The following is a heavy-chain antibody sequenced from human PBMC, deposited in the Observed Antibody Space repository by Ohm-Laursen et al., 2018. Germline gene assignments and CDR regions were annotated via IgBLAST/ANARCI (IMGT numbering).Heavy chain of an antibody. D-gene: IGHD6-19*01. Sequence: ASVKVSCKASGYTFTGYYMHWVRQAPGHGLGWMGWINPDSGSTNYAQKFQGRVTMTRDTSISTAYMEVSRLRSDDTAVYYCARDHIAVAGIAWFDPWGQGTLVTVSS. CDR3: ARDHIAVAGIAWFDP. CDR2: INPDSGST. J-gene: IGHJ5*02. CDR1: GYTFTGYY. V-gene: IGHV1-2*02.